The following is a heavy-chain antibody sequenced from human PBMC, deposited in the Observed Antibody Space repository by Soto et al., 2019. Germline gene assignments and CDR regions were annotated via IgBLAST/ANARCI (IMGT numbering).Heavy chain of an antibody. Sequence: QVQLVQSGAEVKKPGSSVKVSCKASGGTFSSYAISWVRQAPGQGLEWMGGIIPIFGTANYAQKVQGRVTITADESTSTAYMELSSLRSEDTAVYYCAGDNWAAAGGDSYYYYYGMDVWGQGTTVTVSS. D-gene: IGHD6-13*01. CDR2: IIPIFGTA. CDR3: AGDNWAAAGGDSYYYYYGMDV. CDR1: GGTFSSYA. J-gene: IGHJ6*02. V-gene: IGHV1-69*01.